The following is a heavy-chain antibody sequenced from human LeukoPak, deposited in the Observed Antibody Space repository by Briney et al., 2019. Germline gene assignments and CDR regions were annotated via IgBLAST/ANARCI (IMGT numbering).Heavy chain of an antibody. CDR1: GFTFRNYW. CDR2: IKQDGSDR. J-gene: IGHJ6*02. D-gene: IGHD2/OR15-2a*01. CDR3: AREVVIVPDYFYYGLDV. V-gene: IGHV3-7*03. Sequence: PGGSLRLSCAASGFTFRNYWMSWVRQAPGTGLEWVANIKQDGSDRNYVTSVRGRFTISRDNAKNSLFLQMNSLRAEDTAVYYCAREVVIVPDYFYYGLDVWGQGTTVTVSS.